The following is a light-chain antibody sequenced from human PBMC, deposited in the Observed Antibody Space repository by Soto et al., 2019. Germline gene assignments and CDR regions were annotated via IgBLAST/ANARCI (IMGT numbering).Light chain of an antibody. CDR2: DAF. CDR1: LDINRW. J-gene: IGKJ5*01. Sequence: DIQMTQSPSSVSVSVGDRVTITCRASLDINRWLAWYQVRPGKPPKLLIADAFVLQSGVPSRFSGSGYGTDFALTIDNLQPEDFATYYCQQADSYPITFGQGTRLDI. V-gene: IGKV1-12*01. CDR3: QQADSYPIT.